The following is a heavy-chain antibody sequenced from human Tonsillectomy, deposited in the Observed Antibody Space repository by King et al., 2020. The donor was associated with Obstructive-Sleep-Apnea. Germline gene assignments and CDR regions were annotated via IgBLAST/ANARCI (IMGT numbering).Heavy chain of an antibody. CDR2: IYYSGST. Sequence: QLQESGPGLVKPSETLSLTCTVSGGSISSYYWSWIRQPPGKGLEWIGYIYYSGSTNYNPSLKSRVTISVYTSKNQFSLKLSSVTAADTAVYYCARRMRELVGATRDNWFDPWGQGTLVTVSS. CDR1: GGSISSYY. D-gene: IGHD1-26*01. J-gene: IGHJ5*02. CDR3: ARRMRELVGATRDNWFDP. V-gene: IGHV4-59*08.